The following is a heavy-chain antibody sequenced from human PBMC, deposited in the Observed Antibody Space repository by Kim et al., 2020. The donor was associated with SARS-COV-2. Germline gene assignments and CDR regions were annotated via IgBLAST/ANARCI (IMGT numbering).Heavy chain of an antibody. CDR3: ARGVMITFGGVIVIPVFDYYGMDG. CDR2: INPSGGST. V-gene: IGHV1-46*01. Sequence: ASVKVSCKASGYTFTSYYMHWVRQAPGQGLEWMGIINPSGGSTSYAQKFKGRVTMTRDTSTSTVYMELSSLRSEDTAVYYRARGVMITFGGVIVIPVFDYYGMDGGSQGTTVTVPS. J-gene: IGHJ6*02. D-gene: IGHD3-16*02. CDR1: GYTFTSYY.